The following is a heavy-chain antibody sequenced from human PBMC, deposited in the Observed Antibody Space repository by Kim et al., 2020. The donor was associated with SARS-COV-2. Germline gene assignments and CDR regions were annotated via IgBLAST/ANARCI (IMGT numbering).Heavy chain of an antibody. D-gene: IGHD1-7*01. J-gene: IGHJ4*02. CDR2: ST. CDR3: AKEFTGTLDY. V-gene: IGHV3-43*01. Sequence: STYYADSVKGRFTISRDNSKTSLYLQMNSLRTEDTALYYCAKEFTGTLDYWGQGTLVTVSS.